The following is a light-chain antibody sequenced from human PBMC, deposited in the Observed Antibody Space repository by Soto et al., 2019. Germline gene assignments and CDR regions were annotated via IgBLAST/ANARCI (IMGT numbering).Light chain of an antibody. Sequence: QSALTQPASVSGSPGQSITISCTGTSSDVGSYNLVSWYQQHPGKAPNLMIYEANKRPSGVSDRFSGSKSGNTASLTISGLQAEDEAEYYCSSYAGYSTSVVFGGGTKLTVL. CDR2: EAN. CDR3: SSYAGYSTSVV. CDR1: SSDVGSYNL. J-gene: IGLJ2*01. V-gene: IGLV2-23*01.